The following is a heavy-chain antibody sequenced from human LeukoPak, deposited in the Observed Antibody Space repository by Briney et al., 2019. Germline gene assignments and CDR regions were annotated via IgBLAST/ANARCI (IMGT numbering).Heavy chain of an antibody. D-gene: IGHD5-18*01. Sequence: ASVKVSRKASGYTFTSYGISWVRQALGQGLEWMGWINTNTGNPTYAQGFTGRFVSSLDTSVSTAYLQISSLKAEDTAVYYCARVDTALNYYGMDVWGQGTTVTVSS. CDR3: ARVDTALNYYGMDV. CDR1: GYTFTSYG. CDR2: INTNTGNP. J-gene: IGHJ6*02. V-gene: IGHV7-4-1*02.